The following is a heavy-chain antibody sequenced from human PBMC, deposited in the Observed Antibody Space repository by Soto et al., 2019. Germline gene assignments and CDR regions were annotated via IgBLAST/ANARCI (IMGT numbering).Heavy chain of an antibody. V-gene: IGHV4-34*01. Sequence: SETLSLTCAVYGGSFSGYYWSWIRQPPGKGLEWIGEINHSGSTNYNPSLKSRVTISVDTSKNQFSLKLNSVTAADTAVYYCARHLDYYDSSAYFDSWGQGTLVTVSS. CDR2: INHSGST. CDR1: GGSFSGYY. CDR3: ARHLDYYDSSAYFDS. J-gene: IGHJ4*02. D-gene: IGHD3-22*01.